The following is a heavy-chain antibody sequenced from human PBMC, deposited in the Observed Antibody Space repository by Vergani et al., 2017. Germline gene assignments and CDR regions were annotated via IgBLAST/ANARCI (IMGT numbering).Heavy chain of an antibody. J-gene: IGHJ1*01. V-gene: IGHV3-30*03. CDR2: ISYDGTQK. Sequence: QVHLVESGGGVVQPGRSLRLSCVVSGFTPRYYGLHWVRPAPGKGLEWVAVISYDGTQKYYSDSVKGRFTISRDNSKSTLYLQMNSLRTEDTAVYYCATKSCGTPGCQIGYFREWGQGTLVTVSS. D-gene: IGHD1-1*01. CDR1: GFTPRYYG. CDR3: ATKSCGTPGCQIGYFRE.